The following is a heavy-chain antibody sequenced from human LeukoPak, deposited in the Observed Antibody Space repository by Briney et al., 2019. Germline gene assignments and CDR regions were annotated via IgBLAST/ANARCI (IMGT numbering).Heavy chain of an antibody. D-gene: IGHD3-10*01. V-gene: IGHV3-23*01. CDR1: GFTFSSYA. CDR3: AKEKRSMVRGVIITSLFDY. Sequence: GGSLRLSCAASGFTFSSYAMSWVRQAPGKGLEWVSAISGSGGSTYYADSVKGRFTISRDNSKNTLYLQMNSLRAEDTAVYYCAKEKRSMVRGVIITSLFDYWGQGTLVTVSS. J-gene: IGHJ4*02. CDR2: ISGSGGST.